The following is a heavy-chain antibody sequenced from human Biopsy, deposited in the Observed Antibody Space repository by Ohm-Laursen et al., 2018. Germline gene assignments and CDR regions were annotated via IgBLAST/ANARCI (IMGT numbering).Heavy chain of an antibody. CDR3: ASRPNCGGDCSSGFDY. V-gene: IGHV1-58*02. CDR2: IVVGGGNT. Sequence: SVKVSCKASGFTFNRSAMQWVRQARGQRLEWIGWIVVGGGNTNYAQKFQERVTITRDMSTSTAYMELGSLRSEDTAVYYCASRPNCGGDCSSGFDYWGQGTLVTVSS. D-gene: IGHD2-21*02. J-gene: IGHJ4*02. CDR1: GFTFNRSA.